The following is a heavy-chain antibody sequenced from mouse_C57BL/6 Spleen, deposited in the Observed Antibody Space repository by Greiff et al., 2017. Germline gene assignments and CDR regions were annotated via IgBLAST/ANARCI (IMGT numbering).Heavy chain of an antibody. CDR2: ISSGGSYT. CDR1: GFTFSSYG. V-gene: IGHV5-6*01. J-gene: IGHJ1*03. Sequence: EVKLVESGGDLVKPGGSLKLSCAASGFTFSSYGMSWVRQTPDKRLEWVATISSGGSYTYYPDSVKGRFTISRDNAKNTLYLQMSSLKSEDTAMYYCARHGTTTVVAPLYWYFDVWGTGTTVTVSS. D-gene: IGHD1-1*01. CDR3: ARHGTTTVVAPLYWYFDV.